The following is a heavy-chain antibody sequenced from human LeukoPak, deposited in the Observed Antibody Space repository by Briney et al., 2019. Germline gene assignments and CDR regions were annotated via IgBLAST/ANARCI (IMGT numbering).Heavy chain of an antibody. CDR1: GSTFSDYY. V-gene: IGHV3-11*01. D-gene: IGHD3-10*01. CDR3: ASAFGELFYYMDV. Sequence: GGSLRLSCAASGSTFSDYYMSWIRQAPGKGLEWVSYISSTGSMINYADSVKGRFTISRDSAKNSLYLQMNSLRVEDTAVYYCASAFGELFYYMDVWGKGTTVTVSS. CDR2: ISSTGSMI. J-gene: IGHJ6*03.